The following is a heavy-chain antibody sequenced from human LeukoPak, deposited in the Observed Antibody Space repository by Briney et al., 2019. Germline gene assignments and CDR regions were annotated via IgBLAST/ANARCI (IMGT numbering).Heavy chain of an antibody. CDR3: ARDQLFCSGGSCYLSWFDP. D-gene: IGHD2-15*01. Sequence: ASVKVSCKASGYIFTNYYMHWVRQAPGQGLEWMGIINPSGGSTSYAQKFQGRVTMTRDTSTSTVYMELSSLRSEDTAVYYCARDQLFCSGGSCYLSWFDPWGQGTLVTVSS. CDR1: GYIFTNYY. V-gene: IGHV1-46*01. J-gene: IGHJ5*02. CDR2: INPSGGST.